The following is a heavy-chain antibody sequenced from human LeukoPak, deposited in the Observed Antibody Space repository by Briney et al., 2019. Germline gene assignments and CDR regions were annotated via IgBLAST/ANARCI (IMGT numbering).Heavy chain of an antibody. J-gene: IGHJ5*01. CDR3: ARTPTGFPNWFDS. D-gene: IGHD3-9*01. V-gene: IGHV4-39*07. CDR2: VTYTGNT. Sequence: SETLSLTCSVSGASVTTYPYFWTWIRQPPGKGLEWIGSVTYTGNTFYNPSLQSRVTIPIDASKNQFSLNLSSVTAADTAIYFCARTPTGFPNWFDSWGRGTPVTVSS. CDR1: GASVTTYPYF.